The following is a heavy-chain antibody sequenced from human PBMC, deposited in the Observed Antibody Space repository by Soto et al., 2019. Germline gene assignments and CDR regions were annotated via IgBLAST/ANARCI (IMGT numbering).Heavy chain of an antibody. CDR1: GFTVSSYG. Sequence: GGSLRLACAASGFTVSSYGMDRVRQAPGKGLEWVAVISYDGSNKYYADSVKGRFTIARDNSKNTLYLQMNSLRAEDTAVYYCARESYDFWSGYPLEGYYYMDVWGKGTTVTVS. CDR3: ARESYDFWSGYPLEGYYYMDV. V-gene: IGHV3-33*08. CDR2: ISYDGSNK. J-gene: IGHJ6*03. D-gene: IGHD3-3*01.